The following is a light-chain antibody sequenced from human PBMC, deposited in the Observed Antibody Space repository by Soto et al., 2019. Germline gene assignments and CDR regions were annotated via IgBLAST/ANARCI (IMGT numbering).Light chain of an antibody. CDR3: QQYNNWPPHT. Sequence: IVMTQSAATLSVYPGESATLSCRASQSVNTNLAWYQQKPGRAPRLLIHGASTRATGIPARFSGSGSGTEFTLNISSLQSEDFAVYYCQQYNNWPPHTFGQGTKLEIK. CDR1: QSVNTN. V-gene: IGKV3-15*01. CDR2: GAS. J-gene: IGKJ2*01.